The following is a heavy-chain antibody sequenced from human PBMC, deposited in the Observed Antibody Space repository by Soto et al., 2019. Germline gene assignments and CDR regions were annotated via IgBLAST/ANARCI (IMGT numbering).Heavy chain of an antibody. D-gene: IGHD6-6*01. J-gene: IGHJ4*02. CDR3: ARLHYSSSFSFY. CDR2: IYYSGST. V-gene: IGHV4-31*03. CDR1: GGSISSGGYY. Sequence: SGTLSLTCTVSGGSISSGGYYWSWIRQHPGKGLEWIGYIYYSGSTYYNPSLKSRVTISVDTSKNQFSLKLSSVTAADTAIYYCARLHYSSSFSFYWGQGTLVTVS.